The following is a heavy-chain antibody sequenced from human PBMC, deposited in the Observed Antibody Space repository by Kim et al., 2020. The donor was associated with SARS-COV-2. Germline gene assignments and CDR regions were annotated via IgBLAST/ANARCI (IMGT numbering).Heavy chain of an antibody. D-gene: IGHD6-13*01. CDR3: ARDLGSSSWYDY. Sequence: GGSLRLSCAASGFTFSSYAMHWVRQAPGKGLEWVAVISYDGSNKYYADSVKGRFTISRDNSKNTLYLQMNSLRAEDTAVYYCARDLGSSSWYDYWGQGTLVTVSS. J-gene: IGHJ4*02. CDR2: ISYDGSNK. V-gene: IGHV3-30*04. CDR1: GFTFSSYA.